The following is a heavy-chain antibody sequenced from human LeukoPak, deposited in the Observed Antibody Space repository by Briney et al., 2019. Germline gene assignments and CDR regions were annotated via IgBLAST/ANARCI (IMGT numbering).Heavy chain of an antibody. Sequence: ASVKVSCKASGYTFTSYDINWVRQATGQGLEWLGWMNPNSGNTGYAQKFQGRVTMTSDTSIDTAYMELSSLRSEDTAVYHCATAGAAAGRAFDIWGQGTMVTVSS. CDR1: GYTFTSYD. CDR3: ATAGAAAGRAFDI. V-gene: IGHV1-8*01. J-gene: IGHJ3*02. D-gene: IGHD6-13*01. CDR2: MNPNSGNT.